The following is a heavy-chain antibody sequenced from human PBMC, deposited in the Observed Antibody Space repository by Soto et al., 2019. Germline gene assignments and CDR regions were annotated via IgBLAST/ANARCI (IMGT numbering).Heavy chain of an antibody. J-gene: IGHJ4*02. CDR2: IYTSGSA. CDR3: ARDSSGWDLIYYFDY. V-gene: IGHV4-4*07. CDR1: GGSISSYY. Sequence: QVQLQQSGPGLVKPSETLSLTCTVYGGSISSYYWSWIRQPAGKGLEWIGRIYTSGSANYNPSLKSRVTMSVHTSKNQFSLKLSSVTAAGTAVYYCARDSSGWDLIYYFDYWGQGTLVSVSS. D-gene: IGHD6-19*01.